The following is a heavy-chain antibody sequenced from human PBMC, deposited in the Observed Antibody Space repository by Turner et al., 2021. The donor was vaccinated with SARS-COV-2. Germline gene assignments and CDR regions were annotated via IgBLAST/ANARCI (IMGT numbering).Heavy chain of an antibody. CDR1: GLPFSTYG. CDR2: ISYDGSNK. J-gene: IGHJ4*02. Sequence: QVQLVESGGGVVQPGRSLRLSCAASGLPFSTYGIHWVRQAPGKGLEWVAVISYDGSNKYYADSVKGRFTIARDNSKNTLYLQMNSLRAEDTAVYYCAKIYGGSYFAAFDYWGQGTLVTVSS. CDR3: AKIYGGSYFAAFDY. V-gene: IGHV3-30*18. D-gene: IGHD1-26*01.